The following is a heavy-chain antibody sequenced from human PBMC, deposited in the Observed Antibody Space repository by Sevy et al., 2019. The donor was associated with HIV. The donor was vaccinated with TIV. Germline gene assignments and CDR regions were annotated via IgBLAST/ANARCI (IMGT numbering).Heavy chain of an antibody. V-gene: IGHV3-53*01. CDR2: IYTNNI. Sequence: GGSLRLSCEASGFTVSGNYMNWVRQAPGKGLEWVSVIYTNNIYYADFVQGRFTISRDISKNTLSLHMNSLRAEDTAVYYCARVQGGYSHAYYFDYWGQGTLVTVSS. CDR3: ARVQGGYSHAYYFDY. D-gene: IGHD5-18*01. CDR1: GFTVSGNY. J-gene: IGHJ4*02.